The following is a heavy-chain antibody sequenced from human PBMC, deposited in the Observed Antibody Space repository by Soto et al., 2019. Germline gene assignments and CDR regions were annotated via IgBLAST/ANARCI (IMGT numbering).Heavy chain of an antibody. D-gene: IGHD6-6*01. CDR2: ISSSSRYI. J-gene: IGHJ5*02. CDR3: ARGSSGSSRRTVGFDP. V-gene: IGHV3-21*01. Sequence: EVQLVESGGGLVKPGGSLRLSCAASGFTFSSYSMNWVRQAPGKGLEWVSSISSSSRYIYYADSVKGRFTISRDNAKKSLYLQRNSMRAEDTAVYYCARGSSGSSRRTVGFDPWGQGTLVTVSS. CDR1: GFTFSSYS.